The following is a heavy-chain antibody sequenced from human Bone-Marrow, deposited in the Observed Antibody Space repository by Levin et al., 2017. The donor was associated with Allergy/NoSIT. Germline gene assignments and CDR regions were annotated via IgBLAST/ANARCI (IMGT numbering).Heavy chain of an antibody. V-gene: IGHV3-30*04. CDR3: ARDYVWGYYYYGMDV. Sequence: GGSLRLSCAASGFTFSSYAMHWVRQAPGKGLEWVAVISYDGSNKYYADSVKGRFTISRDNSKNTLYLQMNSLRAEDTAVYYCARDYVWGYYYYGMDVWGQGTTVTVSS. J-gene: IGHJ6*02. D-gene: IGHD3-16*01. CDR1: GFTFSSYA. CDR2: ISYDGSNK.